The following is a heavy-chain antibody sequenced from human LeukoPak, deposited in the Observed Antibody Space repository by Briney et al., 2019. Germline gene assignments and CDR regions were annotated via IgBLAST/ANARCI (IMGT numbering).Heavy chain of an antibody. CDR3: ARSSGSYPHLDGMDV. Sequence: GGSLRLSCAASGFTFSSYAMHWVRQAPGKGLEYVSAISSNGGSTYYADSVKGRFTISRDNSKNTLYLQMGSLRAEDMAVYYCARSSGSYPHLDGMDVWGQGTTVTVSS. D-gene: IGHD1-26*01. CDR1: GFTFSSYA. V-gene: IGHV3-64*02. J-gene: IGHJ6*02. CDR2: ISSNGGST.